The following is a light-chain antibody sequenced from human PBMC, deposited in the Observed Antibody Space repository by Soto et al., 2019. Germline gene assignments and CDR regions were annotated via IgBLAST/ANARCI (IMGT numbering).Light chain of an antibody. Sequence: DIQMTQSPSTLSASVGDRVTITCRASQSISSWLAWYQQKPGKAPKLLIYDASSLESGVPSRFSGSGSGTEFTLTISSLQPEDFATYYCQQYNSYSPATFGQGTKV. CDR3: QQYNSYSPAT. V-gene: IGKV1-5*01. CDR1: QSISSW. CDR2: DAS. J-gene: IGKJ1*01.